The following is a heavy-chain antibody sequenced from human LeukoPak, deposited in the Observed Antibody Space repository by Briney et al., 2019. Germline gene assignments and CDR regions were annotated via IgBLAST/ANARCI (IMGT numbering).Heavy chain of an antibody. CDR3: AKDIQRGFDYTNALDS. D-gene: IGHD4-11*01. CDR1: GFMLTHHG. J-gene: IGHJ4*02. CDR2: IWSDGTNK. Sequence: GESLTLSCPASGFMLTHHGMHWVRQAPGKGLAWVAVIWSDGTNKFYSGSVKGRSAISRDNSNDMDYLQMNGLRVDDTAVYYCAKDIQRGFDYTNALDSWGQGTLVIVSS. V-gene: IGHV3-33*06.